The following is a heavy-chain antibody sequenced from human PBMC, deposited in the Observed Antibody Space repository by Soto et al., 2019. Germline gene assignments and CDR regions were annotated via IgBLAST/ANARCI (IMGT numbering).Heavy chain of an antibody. CDR1: GFTFSSYE. Sequence: LRLSCAASGFTFSSYEMNWVRQAPGKRLEWVSYISSSGSTIYYADSVKGRFTISRDNAKNSLYLQMNSLRAEDTAVYYCARGGRWLQLYYFDYWGQGTLVTVSS. CDR2: ISSSGSTI. J-gene: IGHJ4*02. V-gene: IGHV3-48*03. CDR3: ARGGRWLQLYYFDY. D-gene: IGHD5-12*01.